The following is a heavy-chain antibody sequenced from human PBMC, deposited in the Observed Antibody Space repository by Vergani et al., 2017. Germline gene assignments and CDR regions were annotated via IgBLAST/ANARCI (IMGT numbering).Heavy chain of an antibody. V-gene: IGHV1-46*03. D-gene: IGHD3-9*01. CDR3: AIGDYGILTGYRY. Sequence: QVQVVQSGAEVKKSGASVKVSCKTSGYTFSNYYMHWVRQAPGQGLEWMGIINPSGGHTNYAQKFQGRVTMTRATSTSTVYLELSSLRSEDTSIYYCAIGDYGILTGYRYWRQGTLVTVSA. J-gene: IGHJ4*02. CDR1: GYTFSNYY. CDR2: INPSGGHT.